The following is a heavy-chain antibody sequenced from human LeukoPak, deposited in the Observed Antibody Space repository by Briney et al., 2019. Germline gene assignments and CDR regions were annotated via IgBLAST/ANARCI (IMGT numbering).Heavy chain of an antibody. CDR3: ARNWRPDT. Sequence: GGSLRLSCAASGFTFSTYALGWVRQSPGKGLEWVSVINTSGGGTYYTDSVQGRFTISRDNTKDTLCLQMSSLRVEDTAVYYCARNWRPDTWGQGTLVTVSS. J-gene: IGHJ5*02. D-gene: IGHD3-3*01. CDR1: GFTFSTYA. V-gene: IGHV3-23*01. CDR2: INTSGGGT.